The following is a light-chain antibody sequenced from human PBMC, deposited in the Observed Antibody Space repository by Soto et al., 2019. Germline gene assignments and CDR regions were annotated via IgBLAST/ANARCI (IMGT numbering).Light chain of an antibody. J-gene: IGKJ1*01. V-gene: IGKV3-15*01. CDR2: GAS. Sequence: TLRQAPVFESPAARSPLSDRSSHHRSGQLAWHQQTPGPAPRLLFYGASTGATGIPARFSGSGSETEFTLSISSLQSEDFAVYYCQQYNNWPGTFGQGTKV. CDR1: HHRSGQ. CDR3: QQYNNWPGT.